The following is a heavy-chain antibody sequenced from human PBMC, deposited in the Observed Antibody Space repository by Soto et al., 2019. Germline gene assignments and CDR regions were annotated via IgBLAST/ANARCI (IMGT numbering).Heavy chain of an antibody. Sequence: EVQLVESGGDLVQPGGSLRLSCAASGFTFSNNLMHWVRQAPGKGLVWVSRINGDGSSTSYANSVKGRFTISRDNAKNTVYLKMNSLRAEDTAVYYCARHYASGTYSVDYWGQGTLVTVSS. CDR2: INGDGSST. CDR1: GFTFSNNL. CDR3: ARHYASGTYSVDY. J-gene: IGHJ4*02. V-gene: IGHV3-74*01. D-gene: IGHD3-10*01.